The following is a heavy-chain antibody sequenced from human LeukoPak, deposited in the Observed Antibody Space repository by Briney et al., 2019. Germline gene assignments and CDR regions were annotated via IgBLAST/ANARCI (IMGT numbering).Heavy chain of an antibody. V-gene: IGHV4-39*07. D-gene: IGHD3-9*01. CDR1: GASISSSSYC. CDR2: IYYSGST. J-gene: IGHJ4*02. Sequence: PSETLSLTCTVSGASISSSSYCWGWIRQPPGKGLEWIGTIYYSGSTYYNPSLKSRVTISVDTSKNQFSLKVTSVTAADTAVYYCARVTGYMIEDYFDYWGQGILVTVSS. CDR3: ARVTGYMIEDYFDY.